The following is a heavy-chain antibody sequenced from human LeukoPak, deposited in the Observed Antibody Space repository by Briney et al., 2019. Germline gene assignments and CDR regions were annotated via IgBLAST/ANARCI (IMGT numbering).Heavy chain of an antibody. V-gene: IGHV1-69*04. D-gene: IGHD2-21*01. CDR2: IIPILGIA. Sequence: GASVKVSCKASGYTFTSYGISWVRQAPGQGLEWMGRIIPILGIANYAQKFQGRVTITADKSTSTAYMELSSLRSEDTAVYYCARGRLVPGAEYFQHWGQGTLVAVSS. CDR3: ARGRLVPGAEYFQH. J-gene: IGHJ1*01. CDR1: GYTFTSYG.